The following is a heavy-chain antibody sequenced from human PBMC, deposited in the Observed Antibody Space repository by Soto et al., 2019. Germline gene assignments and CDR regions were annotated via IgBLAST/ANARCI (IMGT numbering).Heavy chain of an antibody. J-gene: IGHJ6*02. CDR3: ARGSDTAIRMDV. CDR1: GGTFSSYA. D-gene: IGHD5-18*01. V-gene: IGHV1-69*13. CDR2: IIPIFGTA. Sequence: SVKVSCKASGGTFSSYAISCVRQAPGQGLEWMGGIIPIFGTANYAQKFQGRVTITADESTSTAYMELSSLRSEDTAVYYCARGSDTAIRMDVWGQGTTVTVSS.